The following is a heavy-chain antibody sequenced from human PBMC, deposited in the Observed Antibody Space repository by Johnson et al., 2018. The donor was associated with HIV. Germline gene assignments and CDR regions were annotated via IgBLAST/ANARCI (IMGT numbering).Heavy chain of an antibody. Sequence: VQLVESGGGLVQPGGSLRLSCAASGFTFSNAWMSWVRQAPGKGLEWVGRIKSKTDGGTPDYAAPVKGRFTISRDDSKNTLYLQMNSLKTEDTAVYYCTTDLVPAAKEPVVVGGAFDIWGQGTMVTVSS. CDR3: TTDLVPAAKEPVVVGGAFDI. V-gene: IGHV3-15*01. CDR2: IKSKTDGGTP. D-gene: IGHD2-2*01. J-gene: IGHJ3*02. CDR1: GFTFSNAW.